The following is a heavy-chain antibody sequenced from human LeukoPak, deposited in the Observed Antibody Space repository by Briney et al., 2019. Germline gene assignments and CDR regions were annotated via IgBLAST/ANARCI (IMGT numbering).Heavy chain of an antibody. CDR2: IKSKTDCRKT. V-gene: IGHV3-15*01. CDR1: GFTFTYAY. Sequence: GGSLRLSCAASGFTFTYAYMSWVRQAPGRGLEWVGHIKSKTDCRKTDYAAPVKGRFTISRDDSNKTLHLQMNSLKTEDTGVYYCTTDAPYHGSGSYFSDFQHWGQGTLVTVSS. D-gene: IGHD3-10*01. CDR3: TTDAPYHGSGSYFSDFQH. J-gene: IGHJ1*01.